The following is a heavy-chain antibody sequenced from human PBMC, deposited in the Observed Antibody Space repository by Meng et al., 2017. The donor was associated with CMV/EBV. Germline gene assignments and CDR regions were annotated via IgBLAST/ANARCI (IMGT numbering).Heavy chain of an antibody. CDR2: ISSRNSYI. V-gene: IGHV3-21*01. CDR1: GFTFSSYG. Sequence: CAASGFTFSSYGSKWVRQAPGKGLEWIRSISSRNSYIYYADTVKGRITISRDNAKNSVYMQMNSLRAEDTAVYYCASDSIVVAPDDNSWGQGTLVTVSS. D-gene: IGHD2-2*01. CDR3: ASDSIVVAPDDNS. J-gene: IGHJ4*02.